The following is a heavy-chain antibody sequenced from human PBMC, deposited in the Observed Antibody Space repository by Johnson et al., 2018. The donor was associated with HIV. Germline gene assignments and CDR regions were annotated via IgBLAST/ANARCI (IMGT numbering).Heavy chain of an antibody. V-gene: IGHV3-7*03. Sequence: VQLVESGGGVVQPGKSLRLSCAASGFTFSGYGMHWVRQAPGNGLELVANIKEDGSEKYYVDSMEGRFTISRDNAKNSLYLQMDNLRVEDTAMYYCARDGVYSSPWDAFDIWGQGTMVTVSS. CDR2: IKEDGSEK. J-gene: IGHJ3*02. D-gene: IGHD6-19*01. CDR1: GFTFSGYG. CDR3: ARDGVYSSPWDAFDI.